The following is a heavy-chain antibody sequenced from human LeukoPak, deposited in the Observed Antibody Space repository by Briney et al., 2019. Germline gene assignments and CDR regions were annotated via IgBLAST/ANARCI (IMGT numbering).Heavy chain of an antibody. J-gene: IGHJ2*01. CDR2: FGSAGDT. CDR1: GFPFSAYD. Sequence: GGSLRLSCATSGFPFSAYDMHWVRHAPGKGLEWVAAFGSAGDTYYPGAVKGRFTISRDYAKNSLFLQMNSLGAGDTAVYFCVRGALPGDNWYFDLWGRGTLVTVSS. V-gene: IGHV3-13*01. CDR3: VRGALPGDNWYFDL.